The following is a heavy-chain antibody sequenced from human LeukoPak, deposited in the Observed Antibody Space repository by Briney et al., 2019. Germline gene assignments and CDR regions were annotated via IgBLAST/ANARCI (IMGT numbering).Heavy chain of an antibody. CDR1: GFTFSSYW. V-gene: IGHV3-7*01. CDR3: ATYYYGSGSYYNVNFDY. D-gene: IGHD3-10*01. Sequence: GGSLRLSCAASGFTFSSYWMSWVRQAPGKGLEWVANIKQDGSEKYYVDSVKGRFTISRDNAKNSLYLQMNSLRAEDTAVYYCATYYYGSGSYYNVNFDYWGQGTLVTVSS. CDR2: IKQDGSEK. J-gene: IGHJ4*02.